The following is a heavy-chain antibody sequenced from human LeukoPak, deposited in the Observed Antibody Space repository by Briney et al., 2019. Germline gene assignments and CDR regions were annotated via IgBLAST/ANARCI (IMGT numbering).Heavy chain of an antibody. J-gene: IGHJ4*02. CDR2: IYSGGST. D-gene: IGHD3-16*01. CDR3: ARDQFAFALFDY. CDR1: GFTVSSNY. V-gene: IGHV3-53*01. Sequence: GGSLRLSCAASGFTVSSNYMSWVRQAPGKGLEWVSVIYSGGSTYYADSVKGRFTISRDSSKNTLYLQMNSLRAEDTAVYYCARDQFAFALFDYWGQGTLVTVSS.